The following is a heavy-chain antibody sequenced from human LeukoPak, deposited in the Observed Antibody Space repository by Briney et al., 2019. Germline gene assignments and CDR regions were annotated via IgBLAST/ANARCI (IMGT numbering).Heavy chain of an antibody. CDR1: GYTFTGYY. Sequence: ASVKVSCKASGYTFTGYYMHWVRQAPGQGLEWMGWINPNSGGTNYAQKFQGRVTMTRDTSISTAYMELSRLRSDDTAVYYCARDPPRYGSSADFDYWGQGTLVTVSS. CDR2: INPNSGGT. V-gene: IGHV1-2*02. D-gene: IGHD6-6*01. J-gene: IGHJ4*02. CDR3: ARDPPRYGSSADFDY.